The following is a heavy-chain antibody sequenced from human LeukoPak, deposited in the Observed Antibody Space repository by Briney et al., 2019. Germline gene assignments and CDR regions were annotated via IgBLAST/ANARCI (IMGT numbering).Heavy chain of an antibody. CDR3: ARDLDGFLTPFFFDY. Sequence: PSETLSLTCAVYGGSFSGYYWGWIRQPPGRGLEWIGSIYYSGSTYYNPSLKSRVTISVDTSKNQFSLKLSSVTAADTAVYYCARDLDGFLTPFFFDYWGQGTLVTVSS. CDR2: IYYSGST. V-gene: IGHV4-34*01. J-gene: IGHJ4*02. D-gene: IGHD4-23*01. CDR1: GGSFSGYY.